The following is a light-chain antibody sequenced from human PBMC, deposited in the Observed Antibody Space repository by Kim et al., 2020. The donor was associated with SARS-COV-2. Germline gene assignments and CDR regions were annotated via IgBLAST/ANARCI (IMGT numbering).Light chain of an antibody. V-gene: IGLV3-21*04. CDR2: YDS. Sequence: SYELTQPPSVSVAPGKTAGIMCGGNNIGSKSVHWYQQKPGQAPVMVIYYDSDRPSGIPERFSGSNSGNTATLTISSVEAGDEADYYCQVWDSSSDHVVFG. J-gene: IGLJ2*01. CDR3: QVWDSSSDHVV. CDR1: NIGSKS.